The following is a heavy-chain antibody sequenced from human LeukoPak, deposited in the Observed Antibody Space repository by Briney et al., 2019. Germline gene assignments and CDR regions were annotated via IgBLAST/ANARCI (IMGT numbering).Heavy chain of an antibody. Sequence: GGSLRLSCAASGFAFSSYAMHWVRQAPGKGLEWVAAISYVGSNKYYADSVKGRFTISRDNAKNSLYLQMNSLRAEDTAVYYCARDTYVGAIDYWGQGTLVTVSS. CDR3: ARDTYVGAIDY. V-gene: IGHV3-30-3*01. CDR1: GFAFSSYA. J-gene: IGHJ4*02. CDR2: ISYVGSNK. D-gene: IGHD1-26*01.